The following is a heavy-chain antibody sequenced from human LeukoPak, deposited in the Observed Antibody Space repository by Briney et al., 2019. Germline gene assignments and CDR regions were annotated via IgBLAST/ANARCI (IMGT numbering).Heavy chain of an antibody. V-gene: IGHV3-23*01. D-gene: IGHD4-17*01. Sequence: GGSLRLSCAASGFTVSSNYMSWVRQAPGKGLEWVSAISGSGGSTYYADSVKGRFTISRDNSKNTLYLQMNSLRAEDTAVYYCAKDRYGDYFLYYFDYWGQGTLVTVSS. CDR2: ISGSGGST. CDR1: GFTVSSNY. CDR3: AKDRYGDYFLYYFDY. J-gene: IGHJ4*02.